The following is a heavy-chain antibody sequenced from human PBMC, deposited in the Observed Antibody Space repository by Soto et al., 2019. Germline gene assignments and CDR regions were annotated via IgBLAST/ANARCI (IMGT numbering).Heavy chain of an antibody. CDR1: GYIFTTHG. CDR2: VSGDNGHT. V-gene: IGHV1-18*01. J-gene: IGHJ5*02. D-gene: IGHD2-15*01. Sequence: QVQLVQSGAEVKKPGASVKVSCKASGYIFTTHGISWVRQAPGQGLEWMGWVSGDNGHTNYAQSLQGRVTLTTDTSTNTAYMELRSPTSDDTAVYCCARDLGYCRSGTCYREWFDPWGQGTLVTVSS. CDR3: ARDLGYCRSGTCYREWFDP.